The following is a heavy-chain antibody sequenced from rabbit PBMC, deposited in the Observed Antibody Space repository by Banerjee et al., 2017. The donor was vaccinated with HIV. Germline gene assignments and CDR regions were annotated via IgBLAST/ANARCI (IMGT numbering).Heavy chain of an antibody. CDR3: ARDTGSGHYIDAYFDL. D-gene: IGHD1-1*01. CDR1: GFSFSSNW. CDR2: IDTNDGDT. V-gene: IGHV1S45*01. Sequence: LEESGGGLVKPGGTLTLTCTVSGFSFSSNWICWVRQAPGKGLEWIACIDTNDGDTDYANWPKGRFTISKTSSTTVTLQMTSLTAADTATYFCARDTGSGHYIDAYFDLWGPGTPGH. J-gene: IGHJ4*01.